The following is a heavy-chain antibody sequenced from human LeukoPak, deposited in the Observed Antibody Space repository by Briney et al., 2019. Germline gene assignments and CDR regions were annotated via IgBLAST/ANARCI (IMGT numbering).Heavy chain of an antibody. CDR1: GFTFDDYA. Sequence: GGSLRLSCAASGFTFDDYAMHWVRQAPGKGLEWVSGISWNSGSIGYADSVKGRLTISRDNARNSLYLQMNSLRAEDTALYYCAKDIGVNWGQGTLVTVSS. CDR3: AKDIGVN. CDR2: ISWNSGSI. V-gene: IGHV3-9*01. D-gene: IGHD3-10*01. J-gene: IGHJ4*02.